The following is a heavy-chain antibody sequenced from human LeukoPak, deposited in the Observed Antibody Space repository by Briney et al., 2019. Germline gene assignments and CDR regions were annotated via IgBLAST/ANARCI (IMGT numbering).Heavy chain of an antibody. Sequence: PGGSLRLSCAASGFTISTYGMSWVRQAPGKGLEWVSSISGGTTYYADSVKGRFTISRDNSKNTVSLQMNSLRAEDTAVYYCAKSVYHSGNYWGLGTLVTVSS. J-gene: IGHJ4*02. CDR2: ISGGTT. D-gene: IGHD3-10*01. CDR1: GFTISTYG. V-gene: IGHV3-23*01. CDR3: AKSVYHSGNY.